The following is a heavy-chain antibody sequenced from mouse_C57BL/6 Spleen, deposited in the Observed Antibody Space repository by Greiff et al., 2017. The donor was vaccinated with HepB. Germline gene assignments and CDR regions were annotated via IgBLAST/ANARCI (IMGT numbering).Heavy chain of an antibody. CDR1: GFNIKDYY. Sequence: EVQLQQSGAELVKPGASVKLSCTASGFNIKDYYMHWVKQRTEQGLEWIGRIDPEDGETKYAPNFQGKATITADTSSNTAYLQLSSLTSEDTAVYYCARSDYGSSYWFAYWGQGTLVTVSA. J-gene: IGHJ3*01. CDR2: IDPEDGET. V-gene: IGHV14-2*01. CDR3: ARSDYGSSYWFAY. D-gene: IGHD1-1*01.